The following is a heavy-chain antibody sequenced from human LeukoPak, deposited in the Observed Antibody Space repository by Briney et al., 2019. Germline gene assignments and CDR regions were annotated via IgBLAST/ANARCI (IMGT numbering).Heavy chain of an antibody. CDR1: GDTFSRYG. J-gene: IGHJ4*02. Sequence: GASVKVSCKTTGDTFSRYGSSVVRQARGQGVEGVGWITAYNGNPHYPQKLQGRDTITPDTFTSTAYMELTSRRADDTAVHYCARESSTGFCEYWGQGSKATVSS. CDR3: ARESSTGFCEY. D-gene: IGHD2-2*01. CDR2: ITAYNGNP. V-gene: IGHV1-18*01.